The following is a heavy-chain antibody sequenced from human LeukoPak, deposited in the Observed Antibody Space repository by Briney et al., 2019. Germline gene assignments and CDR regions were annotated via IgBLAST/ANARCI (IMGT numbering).Heavy chain of an antibody. D-gene: IGHD6-13*01. CDR1: GGSISSYY. Sequence: PPETLSLTCTVSGGSISSYYWSWIRQPPGKGRETIGYIYYSGTTNYNPSLKSRVTISVDTSKNQFSLKLSSVTAADTAAYYCARGVYIAAAQYAYWGQGTLVTVSS. V-gene: IGHV4-59*01. J-gene: IGHJ4*02. CDR2: IYYSGTT. CDR3: ARGVYIAAAQYAY.